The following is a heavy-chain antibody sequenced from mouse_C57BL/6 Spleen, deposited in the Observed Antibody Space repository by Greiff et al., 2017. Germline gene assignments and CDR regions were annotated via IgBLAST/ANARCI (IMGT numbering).Heavy chain of an antibody. J-gene: IGHJ2*01. CDR1: GYTFTDYY. D-gene: IGHD2-4*01. CDR2: INPNNGGT. CDR3: ARSLYDYDGGDYFDY. V-gene: IGHV1-26*01. Sequence: EVQLQQSGPELVKPGASVKISCKASGYTFTDYYMNWVKQSHGKSLEWIGDINPNNGGTSYNQKFKGKATLTVDKSSSTAYMELRSLTSEDSAVYYCARSLYDYDGGDYFDYWGQGTTLTVSS.